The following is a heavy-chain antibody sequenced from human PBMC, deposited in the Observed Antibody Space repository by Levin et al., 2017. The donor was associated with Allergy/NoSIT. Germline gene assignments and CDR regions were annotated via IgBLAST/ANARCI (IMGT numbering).Heavy chain of an antibody. Sequence: KTSETLSLTCAVSGGSISSNNWWIWVRQSPGKGLEWVGEIYHTGSTNYNPSLMSRVTMTVDKSRNQFSLILNSVTAADTAVYFCAREKGAGTYMGVDYWGQGTLVTVSS. V-gene: IGHV4-4*02. CDR1: GGSISSNNW. CDR3: AREKGAGTYMGVDY. D-gene: IGHD3-10*01. J-gene: IGHJ4*02. CDR2: IYHTGST.